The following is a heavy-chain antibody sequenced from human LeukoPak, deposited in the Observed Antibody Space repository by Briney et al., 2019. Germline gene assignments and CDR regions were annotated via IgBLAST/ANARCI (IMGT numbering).Heavy chain of an antibody. D-gene: IGHD3-22*01. CDR2: ISGSGGST. V-gene: IGHV3-23*01. J-gene: IGHJ4*02. CDR3: AKDLARRAIVVVITRGFDY. Sequence: PGGSLRLSCAASGFTFSSYAMSWVRQAPGKGLEWVSAISGSGGSTYYADSVKGRFTISRDNSKNTLYLQMNSLRAEDTAVYYCAKDLARRAIVVVITRGFDYWGQGTLVTVSS. CDR1: GFTFSSYA.